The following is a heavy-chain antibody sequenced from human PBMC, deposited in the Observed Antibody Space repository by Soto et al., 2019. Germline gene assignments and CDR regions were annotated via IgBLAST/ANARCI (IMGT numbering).Heavy chain of an antibody. V-gene: IGHV3-30*18. CDR3: AKDSYYYDSSGDYPVY. D-gene: IGHD3-22*01. CDR1: GFTFSSYG. CDR2: ISYDGSNK. J-gene: IGHJ4*02. Sequence: GGSLRLSCSASGFTFSSYGMHWVRQAPGKGLEWVAVISYDGSNKYYADSVKGRFTISRDNSKNTLYLQMNSLRAEDTAVYYCAKDSYYYDSSGDYPVYWGQGTLVTRLL.